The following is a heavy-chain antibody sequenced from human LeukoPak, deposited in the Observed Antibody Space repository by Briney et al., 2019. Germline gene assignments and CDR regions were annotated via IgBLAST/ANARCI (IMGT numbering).Heavy chain of an antibody. CDR1: GYTFTSYY. Sequence: ASVKVSCKASGYTFTSYYMHWVRQAPGQGLEWMGWINPNSGGTNYAQKFQGRVTMTRDTSISTAYMELSRLRSDDTAVYYCAREDCSSTSCRTHNDAFDIWGQGTMVTVSS. J-gene: IGHJ3*02. D-gene: IGHD2-2*01. CDR2: INPNSGGT. CDR3: AREDCSSTSCRTHNDAFDI. V-gene: IGHV1-2*02.